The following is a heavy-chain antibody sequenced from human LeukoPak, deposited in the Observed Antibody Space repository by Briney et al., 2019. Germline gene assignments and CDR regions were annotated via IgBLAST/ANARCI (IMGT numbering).Heavy chain of an antibody. D-gene: IGHD3-10*01. J-gene: IGHJ4*02. CDR1: GGSISSSNW. Sequence: SETLSLTCAVSGGSISSSNWWSWVRQPPGKGLEWIGEIYHGGSTNYNPSLKSRVTISVDKSKNQFSLKLSSVTAADTAVYYCARGSTKTLNGSGSYYPRFKLFDYWGQGTLVTVSS. CDR3: ARGSTKTLNGSGSYYPRFKLFDY. CDR2: IYHGGST. V-gene: IGHV4-4*02.